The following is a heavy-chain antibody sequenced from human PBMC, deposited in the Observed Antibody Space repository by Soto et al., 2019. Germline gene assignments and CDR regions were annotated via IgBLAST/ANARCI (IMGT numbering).Heavy chain of an antibody. V-gene: IGHV4-39*01. Sequence: PSETLSLTCTVSGGSISSSTYYWDWIRQPPGKGLEWIGAMYYTGNKNYNPSLESRVTMSVDTSKNQFSLKLSSVTPTDTAVYYCATRSSSSLGSLFDPWGRGILVTVS. CDR2: MYYTGNK. CDR1: GGSISSSTYY. J-gene: IGHJ5*02. D-gene: IGHD6-6*01. CDR3: ATRSSSSLGSLFDP.